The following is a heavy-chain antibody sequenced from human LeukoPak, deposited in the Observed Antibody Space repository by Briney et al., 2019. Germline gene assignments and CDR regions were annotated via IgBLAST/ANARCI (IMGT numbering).Heavy chain of an antibody. V-gene: IGHV3-21*01. CDR3: ARDGYSSSWYKAYFDY. CDR1: GFTFSSYS. Sequence: GGSLRFSCAASGFTFSSYSMNWVRQAPGKGLEWVSSISSSSSYIYYADSVKGRFTISRDNAKNSLYLQMNSLRAEDTAVYYCARDGYSSSWYKAYFDYWGQGTLVTVSS. D-gene: IGHD6-13*01. CDR2: ISSSSSYI. J-gene: IGHJ4*02.